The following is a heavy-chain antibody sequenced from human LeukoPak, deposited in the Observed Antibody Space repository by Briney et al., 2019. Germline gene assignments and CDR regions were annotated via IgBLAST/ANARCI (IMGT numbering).Heavy chain of an antibody. CDR2: INHSGST. CDR1: GGSFSGYY. J-gene: IGHJ4*02. V-gene: IGHV4-34*01. D-gene: IGHD3-22*01. Sequence: SETLSLTCAVYGGSFSGYYWSWIRQPPGKGLEWIGEINHSGSTNYNPSLKSRVTISVDTSKNQFSLKLSSVTAADTAVYYCARQYCGGDCRPGYYDSSGYGYWGQGTLVTVSS. CDR3: ARQYCGGDCRPGYYDSSGYGY.